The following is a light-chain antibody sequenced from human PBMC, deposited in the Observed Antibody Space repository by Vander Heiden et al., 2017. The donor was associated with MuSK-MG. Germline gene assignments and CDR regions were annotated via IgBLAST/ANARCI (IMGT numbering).Light chain of an antibody. Sequence: VITQSPDSLAVSPGERAPLNCQASQGVLYRSNSQNYLDWYQQKPGQTPRLPIYWASTRESGVHDRFSGGGAGTDSPPTISSLQAEDAAVYYCQQDYSTPPTFGQGTRLEIK. CDR2: WAS. CDR1: QGVLYRSNSQNY. J-gene: IGKJ5*01. V-gene: IGKV4-1*01. CDR3: QQDYSTPPT.